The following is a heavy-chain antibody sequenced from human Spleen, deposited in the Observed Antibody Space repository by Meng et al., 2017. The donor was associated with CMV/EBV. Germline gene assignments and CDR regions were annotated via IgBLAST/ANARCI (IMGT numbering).Heavy chain of an antibody. CDR2: ISYDGTNI. Sequence: SGFTFSDSLLHWVRQAPGKGLEWVAVISYDGTNIYYADSVKGRFTISRDNSKNTLYLQVNSLRPEDTAVYYCARKWGGWSSGVFDYWGQGTLVTVSS. D-gene: IGHD6-19*01. J-gene: IGHJ4*02. V-gene: IGHV3-30-3*01. CDR3: ARKWGGWSSGVFDY. CDR1: GFTFSDSL.